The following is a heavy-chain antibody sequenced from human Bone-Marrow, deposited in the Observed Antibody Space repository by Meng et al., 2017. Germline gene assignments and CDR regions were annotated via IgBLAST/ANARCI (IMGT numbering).Heavy chain of an antibody. CDR2: TYLRSKCYN. D-gene: IGHD3-16*01. J-gene: IGHJ4*02. V-gene: IGHV6-1*01. Sequence: VQLQPSGPGLVKPSQPLSLTCAISGDSVSSNSAAWNWIRQSPSRGFGWLGRTYLRSKCYNEYGASVKSRITNNPDASKNQISLQLDSMTLEDTALYYCARDSSGSVWGSRGIDYWGQGTLVTVSS. CDR3: ARDSSGSVWGSRGIDY. CDR1: GDSVSSNSAA.